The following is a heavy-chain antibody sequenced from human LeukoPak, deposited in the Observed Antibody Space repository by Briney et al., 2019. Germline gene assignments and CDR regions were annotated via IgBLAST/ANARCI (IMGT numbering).Heavy chain of an antibody. V-gene: IGHV3-33*06. J-gene: IGHJ4*02. Sequence: YYADSVKGCFSVSRGNSKNILYLQMDSLRADDSALYYCAKDANYYDSSGYLIPFDYWGQGTLVTVSS. D-gene: IGHD3-22*01. CDR3: AKDANYYDSSGYLIPFDY.